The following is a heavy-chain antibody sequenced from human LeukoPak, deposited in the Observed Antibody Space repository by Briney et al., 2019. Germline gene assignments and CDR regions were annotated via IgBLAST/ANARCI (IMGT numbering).Heavy chain of an antibody. J-gene: IGHJ4*02. CDR1: GFTFDDYA. Sequence: GRSLRLSCAASGFTFDDYAMHWVRHAPGKGLEWVSGISWNSGSIGYADSVKGRFTISRDNAKNSLYLQMNSLRAEDTALYYCAKDSDYDLTSGFDYWGQGTLVTVSS. V-gene: IGHV3-9*01. CDR2: ISWNSGSI. CDR3: AKDSDYDLTSGFDY. D-gene: IGHD4-17*01.